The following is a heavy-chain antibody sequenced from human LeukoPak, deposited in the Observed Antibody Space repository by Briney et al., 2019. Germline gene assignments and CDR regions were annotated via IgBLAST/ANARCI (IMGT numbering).Heavy chain of an antibody. J-gene: IGHJ6*02. Sequence: GGSLRLSCTPSGFSFGDYAMSWVRQGPGKGLEWVGVIRSKAYGGPPEYAASVKGRFTISRDDSKSIVYLQMNSLKTEDTAVYYCTRGRGYSTYYYYYGMDAWGQGTTVTVSS. CDR3: TRGRGYSTYYYYYGMDA. CDR2: IRSKAYGGPP. CDR1: GFSFGDYA. V-gene: IGHV3-49*04. D-gene: IGHD3-3*01.